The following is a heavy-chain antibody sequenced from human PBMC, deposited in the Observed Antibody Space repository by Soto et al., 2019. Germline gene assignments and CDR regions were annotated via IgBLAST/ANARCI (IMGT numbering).Heavy chain of an antibody. V-gene: IGHV3-53*01. Sequence: SLRLSCVVSGFIVSRSHMMWVRQAPGKGLEGVSVIYNHGQINYVDPVKGRFTIARDNSKNTIYLQMNSLKVEDTAVYYCVRVTGAERHWGQGALVTVSS. J-gene: IGHJ4*02. CDR2: IYNHGQI. CDR3: VRVTGAERH. CDR1: GFIVSRSH. D-gene: IGHD7-27*01.